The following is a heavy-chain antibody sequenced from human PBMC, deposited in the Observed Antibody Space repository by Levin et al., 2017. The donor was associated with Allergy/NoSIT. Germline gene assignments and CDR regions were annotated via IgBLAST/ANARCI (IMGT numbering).Heavy chain of an antibody. CDR1: GYSFTDYW. Sequence: ASVKVSCKGSGYSFTDYWIGWVRQMPGKGLEWMGIIYPGDSDTKYSPSFQGQVTIPADKSISTAYLQWSSLKASDTAMYYCARLYYDILTDSFAYWGQGTLVTVSS. CDR3: ARLYYDILTDSFAY. V-gene: IGHV5-51*01. D-gene: IGHD3-9*01. J-gene: IGHJ4*02. CDR2: IYPGDSDT.